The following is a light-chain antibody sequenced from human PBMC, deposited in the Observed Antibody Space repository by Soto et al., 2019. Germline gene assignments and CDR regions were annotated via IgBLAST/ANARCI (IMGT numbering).Light chain of an antibody. Sequence: ITQSQAYLAVSVGERATINCESSQSLLHSSNNKNYLAWYQQKPGKAPKLLIYAASNLQSGVPSRFRGSGSETDFTLTITSLQPEDFATYYCQQSYTTPRTFGQGTKVDIK. CDR1: QSLLHSSNNKNY. V-gene: IGKV1-39*01. CDR2: AAS. J-gene: IGKJ1*01. CDR3: QQSYTTPRT.